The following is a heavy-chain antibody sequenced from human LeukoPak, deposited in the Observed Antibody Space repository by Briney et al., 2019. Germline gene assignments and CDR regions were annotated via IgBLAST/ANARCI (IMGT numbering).Heavy chain of an antibody. CDR1: GFPFDSFG. V-gene: IGHV3-30*18. J-gene: IGHJ6*03. D-gene: IGHD5-24*01. CDR3: AKGAGYNFYYMDV. Sequence: GGSLRLSCAASGFPFDSFGMHWVRQAPGKGLEWLSLISYAGDNKYEADSVKGRFTISRDNSKNTLFLQMDSLQPDDTAMYFCAKGAGYNFYYMDVWGKGTMVSVSS. CDR2: ISYAGDNK.